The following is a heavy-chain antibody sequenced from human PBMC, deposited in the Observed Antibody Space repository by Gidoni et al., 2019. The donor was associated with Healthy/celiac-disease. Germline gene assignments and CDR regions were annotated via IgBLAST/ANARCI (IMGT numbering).Heavy chain of an antibody. Sequence: QVQLQQWGAGLLKPSETLSLTCAVYGGSFSGYYWSWIRQPPGKGLEWIGEINHSGSTNYNPSLKSRVTISVDTSKNQFSLKLSSVTAADTAVYYCARGPWGVVVAHSSHRRRNAFDIWGQGTMVTVSS. CDR2: INHSGST. CDR3: ARGPWGVVVAHSSHRRRNAFDI. V-gene: IGHV4-34*01. CDR1: GGSFSGYY. J-gene: IGHJ3*02. D-gene: IGHD2-15*01.